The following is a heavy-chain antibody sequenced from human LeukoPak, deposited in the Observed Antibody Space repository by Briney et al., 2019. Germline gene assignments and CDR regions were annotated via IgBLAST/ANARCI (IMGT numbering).Heavy chain of an antibody. J-gene: IGHJ4*02. CDR1: GFTFSSYS. Sequence: GGSLRLSCAASGFTFSSYSMNWVRQAPGKGLEWVSYISSSRNYIFYADSVKGRFTISRDNAKNSLFLQMSSLRDEDTAVYYCARIRPGYYFDYWGQGTLVTVSS. V-gene: IGHV3-21*01. CDR2: ISSSRNYI. CDR3: ARIRPGYYFDY.